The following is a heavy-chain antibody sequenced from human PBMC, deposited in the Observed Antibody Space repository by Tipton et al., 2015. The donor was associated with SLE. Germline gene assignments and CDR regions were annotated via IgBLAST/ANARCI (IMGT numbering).Heavy chain of an antibody. J-gene: IGHJ4*02. V-gene: IGHV6-1*01. CDR2: TYYRSKWYN. D-gene: IGHD1-26*01. CDR3: ARDPFGSLDY. Sequence: QLVQSGPEVKPSQTLSLTCAISGDSVSSNTAAWNWIRQSPSRGLEWLGRTYYRSKWYNDYAVSVKGRITVNPDTSKNQFSRQLKSVTPEHPSVYYCARDPFGSLDYWGQGTLVTVSS. CDR1: GDSVSSNTAA.